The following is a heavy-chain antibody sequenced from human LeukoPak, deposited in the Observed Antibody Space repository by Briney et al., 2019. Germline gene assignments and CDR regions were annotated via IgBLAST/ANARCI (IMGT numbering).Heavy chain of an antibody. J-gene: IGHJ5*02. V-gene: IGHV4-61*02. CDR3: ARGGYYGSGNDFRFDP. Sequence: SQTLSLTCTVSGGSISSGSYYWSWIRQPAGKGLEWIGRIDTSGSTNYNPSLKSRVTISVDTSKNPFSLKLSSVTAADTAIYYCARGGYYGSGNDFRFDPWGQGTLVTVSS. D-gene: IGHD3-10*01. CDR1: GGSISSGSYY. CDR2: IDTSGST.